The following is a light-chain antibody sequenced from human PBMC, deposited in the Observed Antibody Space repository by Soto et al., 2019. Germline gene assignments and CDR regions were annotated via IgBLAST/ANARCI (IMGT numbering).Light chain of an antibody. CDR1: QSISAW. CDR3: QQYENYWT. V-gene: IGKV1-5*01. J-gene: IGKJ1*01. Sequence: IQMTQSPSTLSAPEGDRVTINCRASQSISAWLAWYQQKPGKAPKLLIYDASNLESGVPSRLSGSGSGTEFTLTLSNMHPDDFATYYCQQYENYWTFGQGTKVDIK. CDR2: DAS.